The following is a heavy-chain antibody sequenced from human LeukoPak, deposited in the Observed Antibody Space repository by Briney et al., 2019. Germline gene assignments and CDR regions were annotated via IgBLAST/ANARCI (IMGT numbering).Heavy chain of an antibody. Sequence: PSETLSLTCTVSGGSISSSTYCWSWVRQPPGKGLEWIGCMYHSGNTYYSSSLKSRVTISVDTSKNQFSLKLSSVTAADTAVYYCARKYSSSWYFDYWGQGTLVTVSS. CDR2: MYHSGNT. V-gene: IGHV4-39*07. CDR3: ARKYSSSWYFDY. CDR1: GGSISSSTYC. D-gene: IGHD6-13*01. J-gene: IGHJ4*02.